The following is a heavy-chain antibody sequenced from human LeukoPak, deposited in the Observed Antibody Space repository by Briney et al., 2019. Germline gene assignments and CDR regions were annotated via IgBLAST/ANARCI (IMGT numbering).Heavy chain of an antibody. CDR2: ISQDGSDR. CDR3: VREPGPGYFDY. CDR1: GLTFSSHA. Sequence: GGSLRLSCAASGLTFSSHAMHWVRRAPGKGLEWVAVISQDGSDRHYTDSVKGRFTISRDNSRNTLYLEMNSLRVGDTAVYYCVREPGPGYFDYWGRGTLVTVSS. V-gene: IGHV3-30-3*01. J-gene: IGHJ4*02. D-gene: IGHD6-13*01.